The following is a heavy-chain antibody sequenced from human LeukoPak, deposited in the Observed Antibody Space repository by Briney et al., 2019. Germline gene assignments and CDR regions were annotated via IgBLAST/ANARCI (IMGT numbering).Heavy chain of an antibody. D-gene: IGHD5-18*01. V-gene: IGHV1-2*02. Sequence: GASVKVSCKASGYSFNDYYIYWVRQAPGQGLEWRGGINPKSGGTKYAQNFQGRVTMTRDTSISTAHMELSRLRSDDTAVYYCARVSLRGYDGDYWGQGTLVTVSP. CDR1: GYSFNDYY. J-gene: IGHJ4*02. CDR2: INPKSGGT. CDR3: ARVSLRGYDGDY.